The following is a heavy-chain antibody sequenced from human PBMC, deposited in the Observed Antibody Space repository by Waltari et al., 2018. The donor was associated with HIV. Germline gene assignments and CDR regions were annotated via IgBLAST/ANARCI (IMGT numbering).Heavy chain of an antibody. V-gene: IGHV3-21*02. J-gene: IGHJ4*02. CDR3: ARGLGSHFDY. Sequence: EVQLVESGGGLVKPGETLRLSCEASGFTFSTYNLNWLRQAPGKGLEWVSSISGSSHFIYYADLVKGRFTISRDNAKNSLYLQMSSLRAEDTAVYYCARGLGSHFDYWGQGTLVTVSS. D-gene: IGHD1-26*01. CDR2: ISGSSHFI. CDR1: GFTFSTYN.